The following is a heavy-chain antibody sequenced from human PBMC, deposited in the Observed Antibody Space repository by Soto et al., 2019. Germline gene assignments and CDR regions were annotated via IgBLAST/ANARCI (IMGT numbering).Heavy chain of an antibody. CDR2: INPNSGGT. CDR3: ARSSVSYSSSSLVDY. J-gene: IGHJ4*02. Sequence: ASVKVSCKASGYAFTDYYIHWVRQAPGQGLEWMGWINPNSGGTNYAQEFQGWVTMTRDRSISTAYMELSRPRSDDTAVYYCARSSVSYSSSSLVDYWGQGTLVTVSS. V-gene: IGHV1-2*04. CDR1: GYAFTDYY. D-gene: IGHD6-6*01.